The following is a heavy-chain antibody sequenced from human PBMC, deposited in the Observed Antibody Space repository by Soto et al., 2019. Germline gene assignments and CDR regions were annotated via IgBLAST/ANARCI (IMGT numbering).Heavy chain of an antibody. V-gene: IGHV3-33*01. CDR1: GFTFSSYG. D-gene: IGHD3-3*01. J-gene: IGHJ6*02. Sequence: QVQLVESGGGVVQPGRSLRLSCAASGFTFSSYGMHWVRQAPGKGLEWVAVIWYDGSNKYYADSVKGRFTISRDNSKNTLYLQMNSLRAEDTAVYYCARGKDYDFWSGYYTNQRYYYYYGMYVWGQGTTVTVSS. CDR2: IWYDGSNK. CDR3: ARGKDYDFWSGYYTNQRYYYYYGMYV.